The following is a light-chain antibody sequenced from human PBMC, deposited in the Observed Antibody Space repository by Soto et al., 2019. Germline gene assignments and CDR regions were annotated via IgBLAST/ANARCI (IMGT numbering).Light chain of an antibody. CDR2: GSS. J-gene: IGKJ2*01. V-gene: IGKV3-20*01. CDR3: QQYGSSPPYT. CDR1: QSVSNNY. Sequence: EVVLTQSPGTLSLSPGERATLSCRASQSVSNNYFAWYQQKPGQAPRLLIFGSSDRATGIADRFSGSGSGTDFTLTNSRMEPEDFVVYYCQQYGSSPPYTCGQGTKLEIK.